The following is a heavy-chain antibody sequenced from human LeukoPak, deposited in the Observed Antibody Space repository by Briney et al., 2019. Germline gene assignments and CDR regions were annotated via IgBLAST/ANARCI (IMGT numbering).Heavy chain of an antibody. D-gene: IGHD6-13*01. V-gene: IGHV1-18*01. CDR2: ISAYNGNT. CDR3: ARDSAAAGTDNYFDY. Sequence: ASVKVSCKASGYTFTSYGISWVRQAPGQGLEWMGWISAYNGNTNYAQKLQGRVTMTTDTSTSTAYMELRSLRSDDTAVYYCARDSAAAGTDNYFDYWGQGTLVTVSS. CDR1: GYTFTSYG. J-gene: IGHJ4*02.